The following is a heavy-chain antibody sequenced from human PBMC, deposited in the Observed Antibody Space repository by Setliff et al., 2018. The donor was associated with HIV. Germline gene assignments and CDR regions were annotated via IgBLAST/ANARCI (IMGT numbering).Heavy chain of an antibody. V-gene: IGHV1-2*06. CDR1: EFIFTDYQ. CDR2: FNPNSRVT. J-gene: IGHJ4*02. Sequence: ASVKVSCKASEFIFTDYQIHWVRQAPGQGLEWMGRFNPNSRVTNSPQKFQGRVTMTRDTSINTAYMELSRLTSDDTAFYYCAREPTGDFWSGYSSRGLDYWGQGALVTVSS. CDR3: AREPTGDFWSGYSSRGLDY. D-gene: IGHD3-3*01.